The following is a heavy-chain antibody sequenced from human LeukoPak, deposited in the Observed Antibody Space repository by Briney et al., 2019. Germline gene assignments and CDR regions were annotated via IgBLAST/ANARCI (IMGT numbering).Heavy chain of an antibody. Sequence: GAAVKVSCKASRGTLSSYAISGVRHAPGQGLEWMGGIIPIFGTANYAQKFQGSVTTTADESTSTAYMELSSLRAEGTAVYYCARDLGQTFDYWGQGTLVTVSS. V-gene: IGHV1-69*01. CDR2: IIPIFGTA. J-gene: IGHJ4*02. CDR1: RGTLSSYA. D-gene: IGHD3-16*01. CDR3: ARDLGQTFDY.